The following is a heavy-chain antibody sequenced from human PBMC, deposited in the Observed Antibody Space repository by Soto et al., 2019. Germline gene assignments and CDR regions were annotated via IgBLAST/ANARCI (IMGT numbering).Heavy chain of an antibody. CDR1: GGTFSSYY. CDR2: IIPIFGTA. D-gene: IGHD3-9*01. V-gene: IGHV1-69*13. Sequence: SVKVSCKASGGTFSSYYISWVRQAPGRGLEWMRGIIPIFGTANYAQKFQGRVTITADESTSTAYMELSSLRSEDTAVYYCARGPPYYEILTGYRAEYFQHWGQGTLVTVSS. CDR3: ARGPPYYEILTGYRAEYFQH. J-gene: IGHJ1*01.